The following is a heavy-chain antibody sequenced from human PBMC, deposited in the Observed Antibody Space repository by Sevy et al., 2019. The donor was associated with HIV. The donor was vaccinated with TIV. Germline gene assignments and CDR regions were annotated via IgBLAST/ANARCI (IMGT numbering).Heavy chain of an antibody. J-gene: IGHJ4*02. CDR2: ISYDGSNK. V-gene: IGHV3-30*18. CDR1: GFTLSSYD. D-gene: IGHD3-22*01. Sequence: GGSLRLSCAASGFTLSSYDMHWVRQAPGKGLEWVAVISYDGSNKYYADSVKGRFTISRDNSKNTLYLQMNSLRAEDTAVYYCAKEHSSGYYYADYWGQGSLVTVSS. CDR3: AKEHSSGYYYADY.